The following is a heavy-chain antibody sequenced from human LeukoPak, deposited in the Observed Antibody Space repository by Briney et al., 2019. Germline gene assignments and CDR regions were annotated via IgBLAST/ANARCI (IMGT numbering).Heavy chain of an antibody. CDR2: ISSSSSTM. Sequence: PGGSLRLSCAASGFTFSSYSMNWVRQAPGKGLEWVSYISSSSSTMYYADSVKGRFTISRDNAKNSLYLQMNSLRAEDTAVYYCARDRPALPIWGQGTMVTVSS. CDR3: ARDRPALPI. D-gene: IGHD1-14*01. CDR1: GFTFSSYS. J-gene: IGHJ3*02. V-gene: IGHV3-48*01.